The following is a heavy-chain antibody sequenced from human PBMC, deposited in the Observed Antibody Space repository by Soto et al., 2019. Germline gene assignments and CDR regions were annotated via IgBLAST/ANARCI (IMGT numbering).Heavy chain of an antibody. CDR2: IYCSGST. Sequence: PSETLSLTCTVSGGSISSYYWRWMRQPPGKGLEWIGYIYCSGSTNYNPSLKSRVTISVDTSKNQFSRKLSSVTAADTAVYYCARSQDYYDSSGYYYVWSRDAFDIWGQGTMVTVSS. V-gene: IGHV4-59*01. CDR1: GGSISSYY. CDR3: ARSQDYYDSSGYYYVWSRDAFDI. D-gene: IGHD3-22*01. J-gene: IGHJ3*02.